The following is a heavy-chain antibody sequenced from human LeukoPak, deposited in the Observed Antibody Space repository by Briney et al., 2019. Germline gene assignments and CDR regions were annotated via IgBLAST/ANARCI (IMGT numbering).Heavy chain of an antibody. J-gene: IGHJ6*02. V-gene: IGHV3-23*01. Sequence: PGGSLRLSCAASGFTFSNYGMNWVRQAPGKGLEGVSGISGSGGGTYYADSVKGRFTISRDSSKNTLYLQMTSLRAEDTAIYYCAKSPSVTMVGLDVWGQGTTVTVSS. CDR2: ISGSGGGT. CDR3: AKSPSVTMVGLDV. CDR1: GFTFSNYG. D-gene: IGHD4-11*01.